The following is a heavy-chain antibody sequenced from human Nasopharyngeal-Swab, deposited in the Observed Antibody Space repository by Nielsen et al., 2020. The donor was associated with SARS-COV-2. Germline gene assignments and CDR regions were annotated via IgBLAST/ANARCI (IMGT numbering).Heavy chain of an antibody. CDR2: IKEDGSEK. CDR1: GFTFSSYW. Sequence: GESLKISCAASGFTFSSYWMSWVRQAPGKGLEWVASIKEDGSEKYYVDSVKGRFTISRDNAKNSLSLQMSSLRVEDTAVYYCATARAYNYGPSFDYWGQGTLVTVSS. J-gene: IGHJ4*02. CDR3: ATARAYNYGPSFDY. D-gene: IGHD5-18*01. V-gene: IGHV3-7*03.